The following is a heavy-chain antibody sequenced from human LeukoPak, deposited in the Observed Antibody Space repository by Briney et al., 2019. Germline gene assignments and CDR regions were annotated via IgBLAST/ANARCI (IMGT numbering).Heavy chain of an antibody. V-gene: IGHV4-38-2*02. Sequence: PSETLSLTCAVSDHSISSAYYWGWIRQPPGKGLEWIGSIYHGGKTYYNPSLKRRVTISIDTSKNQFSLKLSSVTAADTAVYYCARDRSGVYDSSGFFDYWGQGTLVTVSS. CDR1: DHSISSAYY. D-gene: IGHD3-22*01. J-gene: IGHJ4*02. CDR2: IYHGGKT. CDR3: ARDRSGVYDSSGFFDY.